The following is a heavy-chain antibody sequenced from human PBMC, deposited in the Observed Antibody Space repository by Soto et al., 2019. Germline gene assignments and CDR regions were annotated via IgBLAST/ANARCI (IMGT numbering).Heavy chain of an antibody. CDR2: MTYDGATE. CDR3: ARVRLSIAVKDSLDV. J-gene: IGHJ3*01. D-gene: IGHD3-3*02. Sequence: QVRLVESGGGVVQPGTSLRLSCAASGFTFSDYVIHWVRQAAGKGLEWVASMTYDGATEYYADSVKGRFTMSRDNSKRALALQMTSLSPDDTAVFYCARVRLSIAVKDSLDVWGQGTTVTVSS. CDR1: GFTFSDYV. V-gene: IGHV3-30*14.